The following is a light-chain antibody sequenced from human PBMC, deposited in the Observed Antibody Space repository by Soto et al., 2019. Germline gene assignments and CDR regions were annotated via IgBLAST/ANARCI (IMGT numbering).Light chain of an antibody. V-gene: IGKV1-5*03. Sequence: DIQLTQSPSTLSASVGDRVTITCRASQFISIWLAWYQQKPGNAPKLLIYKASSLESGVPSRFSGSGSGTEFTLTISSLQPDDFAAYYCQQYNEYSLGSFGQATKVEIK. J-gene: IGKJ1*01. CDR2: KAS. CDR3: QQYNEYSLGS. CDR1: QFISIW.